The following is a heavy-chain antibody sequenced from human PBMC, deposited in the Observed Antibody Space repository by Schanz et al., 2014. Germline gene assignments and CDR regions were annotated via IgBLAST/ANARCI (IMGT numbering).Heavy chain of an antibody. V-gene: IGHV1-69*10. J-gene: IGHJ4*02. CDR3: ARTGYDPSLTH. D-gene: IGHD5-12*01. Sequence: QVQLVQSGPEVEKPGASVKVSCKASGYTFTSYGISWVRQAPGQGLEWMGWIIPVLAIADYAQKFQGRVTFTADKSTSTAFLEVNSLRSEDTAVYYCARTGYDPSLTHWGQGTLVTDSS. CDR1: GYTFTSYG. CDR2: IIPVLAIA.